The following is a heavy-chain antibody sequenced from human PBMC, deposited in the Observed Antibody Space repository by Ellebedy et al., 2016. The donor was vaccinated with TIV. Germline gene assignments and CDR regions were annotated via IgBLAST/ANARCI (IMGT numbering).Heavy chain of an antibody. V-gene: IGHV5-51*01. CDR2: IYPGDSDT. D-gene: IGHD2-15*01. Sequence: KVSXKGSRYSFTSYWIGWVRQMPGKGLEWMGIIYPGDSDTRYSPSFQGQVTISADKSISTAYLQWSSLKASDTAMYYCARALGAATPTDYWGQGTLVTVSS. CDR3: ARALGAATPTDY. CDR1: RYSFTSYW. J-gene: IGHJ4*02.